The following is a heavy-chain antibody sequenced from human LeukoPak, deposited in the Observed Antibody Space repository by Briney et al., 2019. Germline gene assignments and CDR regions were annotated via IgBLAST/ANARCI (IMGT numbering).Heavy chain of an antibody. V-gene: IGHV3-21*01. CDR3: ARAYCGGDCYFGVNY. D-gene: IGHD2-21*02. CDR1: GFTFSSYS. J-gene: IGHJ4*02. Sequence: GGSLRLSCAASGFTFSSYSMNWVRQAPGKGLEWVSSISSSSSYIYYADSVKGRFTISRDNAKNSLYLQMNSLRAEDTAVYYCARAYCGGDCYFGVNYWGQGTLVTVSS. CDR2: ISSSSSYI.